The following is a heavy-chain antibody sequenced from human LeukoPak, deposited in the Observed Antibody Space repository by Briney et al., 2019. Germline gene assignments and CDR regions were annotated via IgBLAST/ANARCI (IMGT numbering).Heavy chain of an antibody. Sequence: LSLTCTVSGGSISSSSYYWGWIRQAPGKGLEWVSYISRSGSAIYYADSVKGRFTISRDNAKSSLYLQMNSLRAEDTAVYYCARATDTSGYYYYYYMDVWGKGTTVTVSS. D-gene: IGHD3-22*01. J-gene: IGHJ6*03. CDR1: GGSISSSSYY. CDR2: ISRSGSAI. CDR3: ARATDTSGYYYYYYMDV. V-gene: IGHV3-11*04.